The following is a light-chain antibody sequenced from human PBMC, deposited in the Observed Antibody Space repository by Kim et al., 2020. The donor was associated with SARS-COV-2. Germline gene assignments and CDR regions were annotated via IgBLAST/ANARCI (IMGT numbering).Light chain of an antibody. J-gene: IGKJ4*01. CDR3: QHYTGLPLT. CDR1: QSVSSSY. CDR2: GAS. Sequence: EIVLTQSPGTLSLSPGERATLSCRASQSVSSSYLAWYQQKPGQAPRLLIFGASTRATGIPATFSGSGSGTEFTLTISSLQSEDFGVYYCQHYTGLPLTFGGGTKVDIK. V-gene: IGKV3-20*01.